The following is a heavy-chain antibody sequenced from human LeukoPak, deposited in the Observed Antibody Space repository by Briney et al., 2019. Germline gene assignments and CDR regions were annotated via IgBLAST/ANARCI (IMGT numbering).Heavy chain of an antibody. CDR3: AKAVGSGSYYLRVYYYGMDV. CDR2: ISGSGGST. J-gene: IGHJ6*02. CDR1: GFTFSSYA. D-gene: IGHD3-10*01. Sequence: GGSLRLSCAASGFTFSSYAMSWVRQAPGKGLEWVSAISGSGGSTYYADSVKGRFTISRGNSKNTLYLQMNSLRAEDTAVYYCAKAVGSGSYYLRVYYYGMDVWGQGTTVTVSS. V-gene: IGHV3-23*01.